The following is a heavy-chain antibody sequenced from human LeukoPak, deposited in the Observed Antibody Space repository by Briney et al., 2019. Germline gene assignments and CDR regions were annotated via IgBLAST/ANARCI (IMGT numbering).Heavy chain of an antibody. CDR1: GGSISSYY. J-gene: IGHJ4*02. V-gene: IGHV4-59*01. D-gene: IGHD3-22*01. Sequence: PSETLSLTCTVSGGSISSYYWSWIRQPPGEGLEWIGYIYYSGSTNYNPSLKSRVTISVDTSKNQFSLKLSSVTAADTAVYYCARLYYDSSGHYWGQGTLVTVSS. CDR3: ARLYYDSSGHY. CDR2: IYYSGST.